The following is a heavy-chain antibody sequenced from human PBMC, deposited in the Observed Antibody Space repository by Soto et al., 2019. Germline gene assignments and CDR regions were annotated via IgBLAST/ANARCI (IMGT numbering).Heavy chain of an antibody. CDR1: GFTFSSYA. Sequence: GGSLRLSCAASGFTFSSYAMHWVRQAPGKGLEWVAVISYDGSNKYYADSVKGRFTISRDNSKNTLYLQMNSLRAEDTAVYYCARDRSEYSSSRGEAIYYYYGMDVWGQGTTVTVSS. CDR2: ISYDGSNK. J-gene: IGHJ6*02. V-gene: IGHV3-30-3*01. D-gene: IGHD6-6*01. CDR3: ARDRSEYSSSRGEAIYYYYGMDV.